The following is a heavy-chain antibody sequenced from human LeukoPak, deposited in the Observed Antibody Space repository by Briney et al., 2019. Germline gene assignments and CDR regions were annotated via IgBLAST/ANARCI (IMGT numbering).Heavy chain of an antibody. Sequence: ASVKVSCKVSGYTLTELSIHWVRQAPGKGLEWMGGFDPEDGETIYAQKFQGRVTMTEDTSTDTAYMELSSLRSEDTAVYYCATGEVGYCTNGVCYHYYYMDVWGKGTTVTVSS. D-gene: IGHD2-8*01. CDR2: FDPEDGET. J-gene: IGHJ6*03. V-gene: IGHV1-24*01. CDR1: GYTLTELS. CDR3: ATGEVGYCTNGVCYHYYYMDV.